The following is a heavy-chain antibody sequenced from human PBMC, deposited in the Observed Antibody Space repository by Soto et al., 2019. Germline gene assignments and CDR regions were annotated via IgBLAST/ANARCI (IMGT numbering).Heavy chain of an antibody. Sequence: SVKVSFKASGYTFTSYGISWVRQTPGQGLEWMGWISAYNGNTNYAQKLQVRVTMTTDTSTSTAYMELRSLRSDDTAVYYCARDFLAVHSSSWPTYYYYGMDGWGQGTTVTVSS. CDR1: GYTFTSYG. J-gene: IGHJ6*02. V-gene: IGHV1-18*01. CDR2: ISAYNGNT. CDR3: ARDFLAVHSSSWPTYYYYGMDG. D-gene: IGHD6-13*01.